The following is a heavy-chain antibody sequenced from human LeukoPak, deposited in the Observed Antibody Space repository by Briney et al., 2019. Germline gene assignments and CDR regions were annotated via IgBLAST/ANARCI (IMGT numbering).Heavy chain of an antibody. Sequence: PGGSLRLSCVASVFISRDYGMSWVRQVPGKGLEWVAGINWNSGSTGYGDSVKGRFTISRDNDDNSVYLQMNSLRAEDTALYYCARGYDFWSGYYTLFDYWGQGILVTVSA. V-gene: IGHV3-20*04. CDR2: INWNSGST. D-gene: IGHD3/OR15-3a*01. J-gene: IGHJ4*02. CDR1: VFISRDYG. CDR3: ARGYDFWSGYYTLFDY.